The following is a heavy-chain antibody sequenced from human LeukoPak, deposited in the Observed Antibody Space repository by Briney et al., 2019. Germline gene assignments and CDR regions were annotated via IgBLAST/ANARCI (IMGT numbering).Heavy chain of an antibody. Sequence: GGSLRLSCAASGFTFSSYAMSWVRQAPGKGLEWVSAISGSGDSTYYADSVKGRFTISRDNSKNTLYLQMNSLRAEDTAVYYCAKGDGSSWYYGMDVWGQGTTVTVSS. CDR3: AKGDGSSWYYGMDV. D-gene: IGHD6-13*01. CDR1: GFTFSSYA. V-gene: IGHV3-23*01. J-gene: IGHJ6*02. CDR2: ISGSGDST.